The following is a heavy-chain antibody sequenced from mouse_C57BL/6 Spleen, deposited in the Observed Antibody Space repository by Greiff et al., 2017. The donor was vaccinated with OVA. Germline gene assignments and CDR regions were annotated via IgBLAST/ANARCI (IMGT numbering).Heavy chain of an antibody. CDR3: ARSYDYAPPYAMDY. CDR1: GFSLTSYG. V-gene: IGHV2-2*01. CDR2: IWSGGST. J-gene: IGHJ4*01. D-gene: IGHD2-4*01. Sequence: QVQLKESGPGLVQPSQSLSITCTVSGFSLTSYGVHWVRQSPGKGLEWLGVIWSGGSTDYNAAFISRLSISKDNSKSQVFFKMNSLQADDTAIYYCARSYDYAPPYAMDYWGQGTSVTVSS.